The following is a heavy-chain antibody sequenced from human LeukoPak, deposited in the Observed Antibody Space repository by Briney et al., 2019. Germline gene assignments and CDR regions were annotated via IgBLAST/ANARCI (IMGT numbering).Heavy chain of an antibody. V-gene: IGHV3-30-3*01. J-gene: IGHJ4*02. CDR1: GFTFSYYT. CDR3: ARVLNYYDSSGYYFSY. Sequence: GRSLRLSCAASGFTFSYYTMHWVRQAPGKGLEWVAVISYDGSNEYYADSVKGRFTISRDNSKNTLYLQMNSLRVEDTAVYYCARVLNYYDSSGYYFSYWGQGTLVIVSS. D-gene: IGHD3-22*01. CDR2: ISYDGSNE.